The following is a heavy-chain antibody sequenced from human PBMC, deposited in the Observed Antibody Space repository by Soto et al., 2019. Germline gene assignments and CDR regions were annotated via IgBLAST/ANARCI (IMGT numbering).Heavy chain of an antibody. D-gene: IGHD1-1*01. Sequence: QVQLVQSGAEVKKPGASVKVSCKASGYTFTSYGISWVRQASGQGLEWMGWISAYNGNTKYAQKLQGRVTMTTDTPTSTAYMDLRGLRSDDTSVYYCARDEAYKWNDGGWFDPWGQGTLVTVSS. V-gene: IGHV1-18*01. J-gene: IGHJ5*02. CDR2: ISAYNGNT. CDR3: ARDEAYKWNDGGWFDP. CDR1: GYTFTSYG.